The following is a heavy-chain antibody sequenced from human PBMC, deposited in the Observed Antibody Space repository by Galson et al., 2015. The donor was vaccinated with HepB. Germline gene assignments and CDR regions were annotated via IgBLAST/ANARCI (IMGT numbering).Heavy chain of an antibody. D-gene: IGHD3-10*01. CDR3: ASLDGGNYYGSGSYSLDY. Sequence: SLRLSCAASGFTFSSYAMSWVRQAPGKGLEWVSAISGSGGSTYYADSVKGRFTISRDNSKNTLYLQMNSLRAEDTAVYYCASLDGGNYYGSGSYSLDYWGQGTLVTVSS. J-gene: IGHJ4*02. CDR1: GFTFSSYA. V-gene: IGHV3-23*01. CDR2: ISGSGGST.